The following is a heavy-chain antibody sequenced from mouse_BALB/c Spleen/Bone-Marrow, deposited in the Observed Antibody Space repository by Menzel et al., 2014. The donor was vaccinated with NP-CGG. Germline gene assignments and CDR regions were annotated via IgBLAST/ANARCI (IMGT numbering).Heavy chain of an antibody. CDR1: DYTFTDYN. CDR3: ARRDGYDSYFDY. V-gene: IGHV1-18*01. Sequence: EVQLVESGAELVKPGASVKISCKASDYTFTDYNMDWVKQSHGKSLEWIGDINPNYDSTSYNQKFKGKATLTVDKSSSTAYMELRSLTSEDTAVYYCARRDGYDSYFDYWGQGTTLTVSS. J-gene: IGHJ2*01. CDR2: INPNYDST. D-gene: IGHD2-2*01.